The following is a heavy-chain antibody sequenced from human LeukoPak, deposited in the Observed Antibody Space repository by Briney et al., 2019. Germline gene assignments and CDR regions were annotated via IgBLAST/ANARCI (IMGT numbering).Heavy chain of an antibody. J-gene: IGHJ4*02. CDR1: GFTFSTYA. V-gene: IGHV3-49*04. CDR3: TRDYYGSGTREFGY. CDR2: IRSKAYGGTT. D-gene: IGHD3-10*01. Sequence: GGSLRLSCAASGFTFSTYAMSWVRQAPGKGLEWVGFIRSKAYGGTTEYAASVKGRFTISRDDSKSIAYLQMNSLKTEDTAVYYCTRDYYGSGTREFGYWGQGTLVTVSS.